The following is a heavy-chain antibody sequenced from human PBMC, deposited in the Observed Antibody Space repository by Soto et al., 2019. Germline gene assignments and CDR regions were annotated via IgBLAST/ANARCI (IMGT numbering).Heavy chain of an antibody. CDR1: GYTFASYG. CDR3: ARVLESCSYWYYFDY. D-gene: IGHD3-3*01. J-gene: IGHJ4*02. V-gene: IGHV1-18*01. CDR2: ISAYKDNT. Sequence: QVQLVQSGAELKKPGASVKLSCKASGYTFASYGITWVRQAPGQGLEWMGWISAYKDNTTSAQQLQGRVCTTADTSTTTAYMELRSLRSDDTAVYYCARVLESCSYWYYFDYWGQGTLVTVSS.